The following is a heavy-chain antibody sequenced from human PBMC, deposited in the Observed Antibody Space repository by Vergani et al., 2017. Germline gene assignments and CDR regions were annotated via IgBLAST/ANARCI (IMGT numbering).Heavy chain of an antibody. J-gene: IGHJ5*02. CDR2: MYHSGST. CDR3: GRVADFYGLGRRLLDL. V-gene: IGHV4-59*01. CDR1: GRSMSGYY. Sequence: QVRLQESGPGLVKPSETLSLTCSVSGRSMSGYYWSWIRQPPGKELEWIGYMYHSGSTNYNPSLVTRVTISGDTSKNQFSLKLNSVTAADPAVYYCGRVADFYGLGRRLLDLWGQGILVTVSS. D-gene: IGHD3-10*01.